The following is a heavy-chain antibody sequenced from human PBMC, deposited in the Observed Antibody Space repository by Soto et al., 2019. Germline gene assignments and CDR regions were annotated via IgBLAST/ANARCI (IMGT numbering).Heavy chain of an antibody. CDR2: INHSGST. D-gene: IGHD6-13*01. CDR1: GGSFSGYY. Sequence: QVQLQQWGAGLLKPSETLSLTCAVYGGSFSGYYWSWIRQPPGKGLEWIGEINHSGSTNYNPSLKSRVTISVDTSKNQFSLKLSFVTAADTAVYYCARVVNCKGIHDTLSRRCYCMDVWGEGTTVTVSS. CDR3: ARVVNCKGIHDTLSRRCYCMDV. J-gene: IGHJ6*04. V-gene: IGHV4-34*01.